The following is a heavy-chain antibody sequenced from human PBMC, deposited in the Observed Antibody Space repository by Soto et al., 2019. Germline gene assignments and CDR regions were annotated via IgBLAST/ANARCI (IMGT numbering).Heavy chain of an antibody. J-gene: IGHJ4*02. CDR3: ARTTSRYSSDD. Sequence: SETLSLTCTVSGGSISSYYWSWIRQPPGKGLEWIGYIYYSGSTNYNPSLKSRVTISVDTSKNQFSLKLSSVTAADTAVYYCARTTSRYSSDDWGQGTRVTVAS. CDR2: IYYSGST. CDR1: GGSISSYY. V-gene: IGHV4-59*01. D-gene: IGHD1-1*01.